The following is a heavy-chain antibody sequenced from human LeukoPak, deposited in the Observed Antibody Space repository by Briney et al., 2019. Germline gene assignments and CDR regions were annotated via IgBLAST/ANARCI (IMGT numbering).Heavy chain of an antibody. J-gene: IGHJ3*02. CDR2: IYHSGST. V-gene: IGHV4-30-2*01. CDR1: GGSISSGGYY. CDR3: ASSGSYDAFDI. D-gene: IGHD1-26*01. Sequence: SETLSLTCTVSGGSISSGGYYWSWIRQPPGKGLEWIGYIYHSGSTYYNPSLKSRVTISVDRSKNQFSLKLSSVTAADTAVYYCASSGSYDAFDIWGQGTMVTVSS.